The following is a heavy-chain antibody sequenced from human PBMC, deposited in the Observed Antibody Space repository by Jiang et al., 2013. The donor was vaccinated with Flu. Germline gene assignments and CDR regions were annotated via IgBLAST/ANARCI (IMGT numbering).Heavy chain of an antibody. CDR2: IYPGDSDT. V-gene: IGHV5-51*03. CDR1: GYSFTSYW. Sequence: GAEVKKPGESLKISCKGSGYSFTSYWIGWVRQMPGKGLEWMGIIYPGDSDTRYSPSFQGQVTISADKSMNTAYLQWRSLQASDTAIYYCATITWNSDPDSWGQGTLVSVSS. CDR3: ATITWNSDPDS. D-gene: IGHD1-1*01. J-gene: IGHJ4*02.